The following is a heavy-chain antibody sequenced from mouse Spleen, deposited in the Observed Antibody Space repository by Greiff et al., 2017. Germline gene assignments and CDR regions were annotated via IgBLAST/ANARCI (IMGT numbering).Heavy chain of an antibody. CDR2: IYPGSGNT. Sequence: QVQLKESGAELARPGASVKISCKASGYSFTSYYIHWVKQRPGQGLEWIGWIYPGSGNTKYNEKFKGKATLTADTSSSTAYMQLSSLTSEDSAVYYCARGNYVGYWGQGTTLTVSS. CDR1: GYSFTSYY. CDR3: ARGNYVGY. V-gene: IGHV1-66*01. J-gene: IGHJ2*01.